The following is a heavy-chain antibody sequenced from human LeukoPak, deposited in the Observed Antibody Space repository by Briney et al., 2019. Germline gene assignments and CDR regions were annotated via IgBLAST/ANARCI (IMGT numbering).Heavy chain of an antibody. Sequence: GGSLRLSCAASGFTFSSYGMHWVRQAPGKGLEWVAVISYDGSNKYYADSAKGRFTISRDNSKNTLYLQMNSLRAEDTAVYYCAKDQAYYDFWSGPDYWGQGTLVTVSS. CDR1: GFTFSSYG. J-gene: IGHJ4*02. D-gene: IGHD3-3*01. CDR3: AKDQAYYDFWSGPDY. CDR2: ISYDGSNK. V-gene: IGHV3-30*18.